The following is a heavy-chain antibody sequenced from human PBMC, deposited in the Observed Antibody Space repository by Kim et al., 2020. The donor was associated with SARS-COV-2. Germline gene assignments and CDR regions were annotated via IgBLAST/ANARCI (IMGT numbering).Heavy chain of an antibody. V-gene: IGHV5-51*01. CDR1: GYSFTSYW. J-gene: IGHJ6*02. D-gene: IGHD2-15*01. CDR3: ARQGPGDCSGGSCYSPYYYYGMDV. Sequence: GESLKISCKGSGYSFTSYWIGWVRQMPGKGLEWMGIIYPGDSDTRYSPSFQGQVPISADKSISTAYLQWSSLKASDTAMYYCARQGPGDCSGGSCYSPYYYYGMDVWGQGTTVTVSS. CDR2: IYPGDSDT.